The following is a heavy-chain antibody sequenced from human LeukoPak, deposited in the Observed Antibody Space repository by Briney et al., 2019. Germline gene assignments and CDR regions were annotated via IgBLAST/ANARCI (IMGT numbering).Heavy chain of an antibody. V-gene: IGHV3-23*01. CDR2: ISGSGGST. D-gene: IGHD5-18*01. CDR3: TKSRIQLWIHDAVDV. J-gene: IGHJ3*01. CDR1: GFTFSSYG. Sequence: GGTLRLSCAASGFTFSSYGMSWVRQAPGKGLEWVSTISGSGGSTYYADSVKGRFTISRDNSKNTLYLQMNSLRAEDTAVYYCTKSRIQLWIHDAVDVWGQGTMVTVSS.